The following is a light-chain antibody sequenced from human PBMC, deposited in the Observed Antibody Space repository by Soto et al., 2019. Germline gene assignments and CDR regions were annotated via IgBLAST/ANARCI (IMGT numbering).Light chain of an antibody. CDR3: QQYNSYS. CDR1: QSLLHNNGYNY. J-gene: IGKJ1*01. Sequence: DIVMTQSPLSLPVTPVEPASISCRSNQSLLHNNGYNYLDWYMQKPGQSPQLLIYLGSNRASGVPDRFSGSGSGTDFALKISRVEAADVATYYCQQYNSYSFGQGTKVDI. V-gene: IGKV2-28*01. CDR2: LGS.